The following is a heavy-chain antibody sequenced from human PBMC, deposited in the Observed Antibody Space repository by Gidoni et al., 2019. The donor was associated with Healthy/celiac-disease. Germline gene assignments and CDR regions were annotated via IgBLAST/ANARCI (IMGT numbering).Heavy chain of an antibody. CDR3: ARGDPYDILTGYPNPYYYGMDV. J-gene: IGHJ6*02. Sequence: QVQLVESGGGVVQPGRSLRLSCAASGFTFSCYAMPWVRQAPGKGLEWVAVISYDGSNKYYADSVKGRFTISRDNSKNTLYLQMNSLRAEDTAVYYCARGDPYDILTGYPNPYYYGMDVWGQGTTVTVSS. CDR1: GFTFSCYA. D-gene: IGHD3-9*01. V-gene: IGHV3-30-3*01. CDR2: ISYDGSNK.